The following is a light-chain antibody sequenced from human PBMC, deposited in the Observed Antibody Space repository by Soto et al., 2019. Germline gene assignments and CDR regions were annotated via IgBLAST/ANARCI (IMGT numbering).Light chain of an antibody. CDR3: QQYGSSRT. V-gene: IGKV3-20*01. CDR1: QSVSSSY. J-gene: IGKJ1*01. Sequence: TQSPATLSVSPGERATLSCRASQSVSSSYLAWYQQKPGQAPRLLIYGASSRATGIPDRFGGSGSGTDFTLTISRLEPEDFAVYYCQQYGSSRTFGQGTKVDIK. CDR2: GAS.